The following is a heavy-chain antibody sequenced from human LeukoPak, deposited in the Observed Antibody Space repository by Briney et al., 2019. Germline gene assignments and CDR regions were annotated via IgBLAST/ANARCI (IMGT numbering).Heavy chain of an antibody. J-gene: IGHJ6*03. CDR1: GFSLSTSGMC. V-gene: IGHV2-70*11. D-gene: IGHD3-10*01. CDR2: LDWDDDK. CDR3: ARSLRGVTYPPYYYYYMDV. Sequence: SGPALVKPTQTLTLTCTFSGFSLSTSGMCVSWIRQPPGKALEWLARLDWDDDKYYSTSLKTRLTISKDTSKNQVVLTMTNMDPVDTATYYCARSLRGVTYPPYYYYYMDVWGKGTTVTVSS.